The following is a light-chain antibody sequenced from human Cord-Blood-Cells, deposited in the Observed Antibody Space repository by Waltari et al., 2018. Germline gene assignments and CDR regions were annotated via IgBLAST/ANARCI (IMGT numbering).Light chain of an antibody. CDR2: DAS. Sequence: AIQLTQSPSSLSASVGDRVTITCRASQGISSALAWYQQKPGKAPKLLIYDASSLESGVPSRCSGSGYGTDFTLTISSLQPEDFATYYCQQFNSYPHTFGQGTKLEIK. CDR3: QQFNSYPHT. J-gene: IGKJ2*01. V-gene: IGKV1-13*02. CDR1: QGISSA.